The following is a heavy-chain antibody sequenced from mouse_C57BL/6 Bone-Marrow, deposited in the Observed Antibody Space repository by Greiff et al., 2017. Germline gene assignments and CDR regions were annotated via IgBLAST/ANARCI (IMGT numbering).Heavy chain of an antibody. CDR2: IDPENGDT. CDR1: GFNIKDDY. Sequence: EVQRVESGAELVRPGASVKLSCTASGFNIKDDYMHWVKQRPEQGLEWIGWIDPENGDTEYASKFQGKATITADTSSNTAYLQLSSLPSEDTAVYYCTRCLGFAYWGQGTLVTVSA. J-gene: IGHJ3*01. V-gene: IGHV14-4*01. CDR3: TRCLGFAY.